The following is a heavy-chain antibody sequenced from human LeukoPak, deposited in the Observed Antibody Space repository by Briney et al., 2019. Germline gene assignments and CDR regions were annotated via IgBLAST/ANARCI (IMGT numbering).Heavy chain of an antibody. Sequence: GGSLRLSCTASGFSFSNAWVSWVRQAPRKGLEWVGRITSKADGGTRDYAAPVKGRFTISRDDSKNTLYLQMNSLKTEDTAVYYCTTPERYYYDTSDFYGSPYWGQGTLVTVSS. J-gene: IGHJ4*02. D-gene: IGHD3-22*01. V-gene: IGHV3-15*01. CDR2: ITSKADGGTR. CDR1: GFSFSNAW. CDR3: TTPERYYYDTSDFYGSPY.